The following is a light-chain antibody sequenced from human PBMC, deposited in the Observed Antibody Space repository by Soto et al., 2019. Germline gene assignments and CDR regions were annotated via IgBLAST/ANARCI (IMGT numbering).Light chain of an antibody. V-gene: IGKV3-20*01. CDR1: QKISSTV. Sequence: EIVLTQSPGILSLSPGERASLSCRASQKISSTVLAWYQQRPGQAPRLLIYGASGRAAGIPDRFSGSGSGTDYTLSISRLEPEDFAVYYCQQYGVSPTFGGGTKVDIK. CDR3: QQYGVSPT. J-gene: IGKJ4*01. CDR2: GAS.